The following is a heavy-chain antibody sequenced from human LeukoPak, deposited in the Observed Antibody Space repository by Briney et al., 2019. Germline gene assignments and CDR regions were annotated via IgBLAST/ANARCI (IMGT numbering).Heavy chain of an antibody. CDR1: GGSISSSSYY. Sequence: SEALSLTCTVSGGSISSSSYYWGWIRQPPGKGLEWIGSIFHSGNTYYNPSLKSRVTISVDTSKNQFSLKLSSVTAADTAVYYCARDPYSGSYGNYYYYFMDVWGKGTTVTISS. D-gene: IGHD1-26*01. J-gene: IGHJ6*03. V-gene: IGHV4-39*07. CDR2: IFHSGNT. CDR3: ARDPYSGSYGNYYYYFMDV.